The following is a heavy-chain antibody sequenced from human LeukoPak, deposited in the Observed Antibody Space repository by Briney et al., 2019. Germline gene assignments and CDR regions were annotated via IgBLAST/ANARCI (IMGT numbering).Heavy chain of an antibody. CDR1: GGSISSSSYY. CDR2: IYYSGST. Sequence: PSETLSLTCTVSGGSISSSSYYWGWIRQPPGKGLEWIGSIYYSGSTYYNPSLKSRVTISVDTSKNQFSLKLSSVTAADTAVYYCAGYGDYVGNWFDPWGQGTLVTVPS. J-gene: IGHJ5*02. CDR3: AGYGDYVGNWFDP. V-gene: IGHV4-39*01. D-gene: IGHD4-17*01.